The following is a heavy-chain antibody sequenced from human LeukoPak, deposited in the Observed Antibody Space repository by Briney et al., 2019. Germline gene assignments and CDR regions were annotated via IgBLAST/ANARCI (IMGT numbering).Heavy chain of an antibody. CDR1: GYSFTSYG. Sequence: GASVKVSCKASGYSFTSYGISWVRQAPGQGLEWMGWISVYNGNTNYAQKLQGRVTMTTDTSTSTAHMELRSLRSDDTAMYYCARDQTWDSSGWYEDYWGQGTLVTVSS. CDR3: ARDQTWDSSGWYEDY. V-gene: IGHV1-18*01. CDR2: ISVYNGNT. D-gene: IGHD6-19*01. J-gene: IGHJ4*02.